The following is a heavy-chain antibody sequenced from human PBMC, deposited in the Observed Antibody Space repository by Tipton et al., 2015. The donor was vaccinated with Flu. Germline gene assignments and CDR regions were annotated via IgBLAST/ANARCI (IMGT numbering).Heavy chain of an antibody. Sequence: TLSLTCTVSGDSISRGSYYWIWIRQTAGKGLEWIGHIYTNKNTNYNPSLKSRVTISIDRSRNQFSLRLSSVTAADTAVYFCARTGIKTRYHFDSWGQGIPVTVSS. J-gene: IGHJ4*02. CDR3: ARTGIKTRYHFDS. V-gene: IGHV4-61*09. CDR1: GDSISRGSYY. D-gene: IGHD1-14*01. CDR2: IYTNKNT.